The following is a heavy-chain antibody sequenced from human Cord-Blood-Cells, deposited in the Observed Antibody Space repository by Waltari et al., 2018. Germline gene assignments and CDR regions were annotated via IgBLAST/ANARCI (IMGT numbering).Heavy chain of an antibody. CDR1: GFTFRSSC. J-gene: IGHJ6*02. CDR2: IRYDGSNK. D-gene: IGHD6-6*01. V-gene: IGHV3-30*02. CDR3: AKDLGRYSSSSQYYYGMDV. Sequence: QVQLVESGGGVVQPGGSLRLSCAASGFTFRSSCQPWVAQAPGKGLEWVAFIRYDGSNKYYADSVKGRFTISRDNSKNTLYLQMNSLRAEDTAVYYCAKDLGRYSSSSQYYYGMDVWGQGTTVTVSS.